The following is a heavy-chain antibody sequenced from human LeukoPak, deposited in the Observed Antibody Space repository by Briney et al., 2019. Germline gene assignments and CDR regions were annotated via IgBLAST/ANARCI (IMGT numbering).Heavy chain of an antibody. D-gene: IGHD1-26*01. CDR3: ARDDSLSGSYFGGDY. Sequence: ASVKVSCKASAYTFSSYLMHWVRQAPGQGLEWMGWISAYNGNTNYAQKLQGRVTMTTDTSTSTAYMELRSLRSDDTAVYYCARDDSLSGSYFGGDYWGQGTLVTVSS. V-gene: IGHV1-18*04. CDR2: ISAYNGNT. CDR1: AYTFSSYL. J-gene: IGHJ4*02.